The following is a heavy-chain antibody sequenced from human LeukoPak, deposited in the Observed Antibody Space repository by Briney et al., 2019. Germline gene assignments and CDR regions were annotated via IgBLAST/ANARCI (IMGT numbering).Heavy chain of an antibody. D-gene: IGHD6-13*01. J-gene: IGHJ4*02. CDR1: GFTFSSYS. Sequence: GGSLRLSCAASGFTFSSYSMNWVRQAPGKGLEWVSSISSSSSYIYYADSVKGRFTISRDNAKNSLYLQMNSLRAEDTAVYYCAFARPSYSSSWYSKFGFDYWGQGTLVTVSS. V-gene: IGHV3-21*04. CDR2: ISSSSSYI. CDR3: AFARPSYSSSWYSKFGFDY.